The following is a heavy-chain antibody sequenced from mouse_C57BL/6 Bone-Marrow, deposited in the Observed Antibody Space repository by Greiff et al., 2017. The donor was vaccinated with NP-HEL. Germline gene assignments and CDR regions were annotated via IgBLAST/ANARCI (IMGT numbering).Heavy chain of an antibody. Sequence: EVHLVESGGGLVQPGGSLSLSCAASGFTFTDYYMSWVRQPPGKALEWLGFIRNKANGYTTEYSASVKGRFTISRDNSQSILYLQMNALRAEDSATDYCARSSITTGYFDYWGQGTTLTVSS. V-gene: IGHV7-3*01. D-gene: IGHD1-1*01. J-gene: IGHJ2*01. CDR2: IRNKANGYTT. CDR1: GFTFTDYY. CDR3: ARSSITTGYFDY.